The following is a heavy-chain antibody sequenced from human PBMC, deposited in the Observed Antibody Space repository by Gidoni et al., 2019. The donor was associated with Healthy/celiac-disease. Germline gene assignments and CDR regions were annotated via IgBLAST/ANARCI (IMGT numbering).Heavy chain of an antibody. CDR1: GGTFSSYA. V-gene: IGHV1-69*06. J-gene: IGHJ6*02. Sequence: QVQLVQSGAEVKKPGSSVTVSCKASGGTFSSYAISWVRQAPGQGLEWMGGIISIFGAAKYAQKFQCRVTITADKSTSTAYMELSSLRSEDTAGYYCARGGSLSPDYDGMDVWGQGTTVTVSS. D-gene: IGHD2-15*01. CDR2: IISIFGAA. CDR3: ARGGSLSPDYDGMDV.